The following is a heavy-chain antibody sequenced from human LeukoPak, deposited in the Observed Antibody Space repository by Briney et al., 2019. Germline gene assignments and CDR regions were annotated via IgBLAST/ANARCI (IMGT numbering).Heavy chain of an antibody. D-gene: IGHD2-2*01. CDR2: IYFSGST. CDR1: GGSISRSNSY. J-gene: IGHJ6*03. Sequence: SETLSLTCTVSGGSISRSNSYWGWIRQPPGKGLEWIGSIYFSGSTYYNPSLTSRVTISVDTSKNQFSLKLSSVTAADTAVYYCARAGEGCSSTSCYYYYYYMDVWGKGTTVTVSS. CDR3: ARAGEGCSSTSCYYYYYYMDV. V-gene: IGHV4-39*07.